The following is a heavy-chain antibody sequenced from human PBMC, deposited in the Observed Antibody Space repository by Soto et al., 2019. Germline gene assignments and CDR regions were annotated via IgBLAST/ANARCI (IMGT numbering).Heavy chain of an antibody. D-gene: IGHD3-10*01. Sequence: PSQTLCLTCAVSDGSISSGGYSWSWIRQPPGKGLEWIGYIYHSGSTYYNPSLKSRVTISVDTAKNQFSLKLSSVTAADTAVYYCARQYYFGSGSYYTRPFDFWGQGTLVTVSS. CDR2: IYHSGST. CDR3: ARQYYFGSGSYYTRPFDF. V-gene: IGHV4-30-2*03. CDR1: DGSISSGGYS. J-gene: IGHJ4*02.